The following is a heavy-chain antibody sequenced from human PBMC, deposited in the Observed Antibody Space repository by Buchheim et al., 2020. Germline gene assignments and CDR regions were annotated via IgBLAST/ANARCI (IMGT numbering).Heavy chain of an antibody. D-gene: IGHD2-15*01. CDR2: ISVIDGST. Sequence: EVQLLESGGGLVKPGGSLRLSCAASGFTFTSYPMSWVRQAPGQGLEWVPAISVIDGSTYYADSVKGRFTISRDNSKNTLYLQMNSLSVEDTDVYYCAKERITMDVWGQGTT. CDR3: AKERITMDV. J-gene: IGHJ6*02. V-gene: IGHV3-23*01. CDR1: GFTFTSYP.